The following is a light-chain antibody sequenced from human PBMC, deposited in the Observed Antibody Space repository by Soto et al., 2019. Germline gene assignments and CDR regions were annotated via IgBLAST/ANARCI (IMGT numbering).Light chain of an antibody. V-gene: IGKV3-20*01. Sequence: EIVLTQSPGTLSLSPGERATLSCRASQSVSSSYLAWYQQKPGQAPRLLIYGASSRATGIPDRFSGSGSGTDFTLTISRLEPEDFAVYYCLQYGSSPPGTFGPGTKVDIK. CDR3: LQYGSSPPGT. J-gene: IGKJ3*01. CDR2: GAS. CDR1: QSVSSSY.